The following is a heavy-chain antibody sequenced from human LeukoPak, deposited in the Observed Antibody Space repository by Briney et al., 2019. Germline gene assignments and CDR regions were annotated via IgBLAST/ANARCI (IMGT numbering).Heavy chain of an antibody. CDR1: GFTFSSYA. V-gene: IGHV3-21*01. Sequence: PGGSLRLSCAASGFTFSSYAMHWVRQAPGKGLEWVSSISSSSSYIYYADSVKGRFTISRDNAKNSLYLQMNSLRAEDTAVYYCATAHYGSGSYSPDAFDIWGQGTMVTVSS. D-gene: IGHD3-10*01. CDR3: ATAHYGSGSYSPDAFDI. J-gene: IGHJ3*02. CDR2: ISSSSSYI.